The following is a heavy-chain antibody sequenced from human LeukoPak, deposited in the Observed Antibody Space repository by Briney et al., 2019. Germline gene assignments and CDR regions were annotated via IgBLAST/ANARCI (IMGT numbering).Heavy chain of an antibody. D-gene: IGHD4-11*01. CDR3: ARGQGTVTTH. CDR1: GGSFSGYY. V-gene: IGHV4-34*01. CDR2: INHSGST. J-gene: IGHJ4*02. Sequence: SETLSLTCAVYGGSFSGYYWSWIRQPPGKGLEWIGEINHSGSTNYNPSLKSRVTVSVDTSKNQFSLKLSSVTAADTAVYYCARGQGTVTTHWGQGTLVTVSS.